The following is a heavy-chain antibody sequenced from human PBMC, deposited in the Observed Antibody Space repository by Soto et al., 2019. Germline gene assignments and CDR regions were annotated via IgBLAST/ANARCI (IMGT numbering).Heavy chain of an antibody. CDR1: GVTFGEYA. CDR3: TKDPRASSRGWYAPSPFDY. V-gene: IGHV3-23*01. CDR2: ISGSGGST. Sequence: CLIASCGASGVTFGEYALSWVRQAPGEWLEWVAAISGSGGSTYYADSVKVLFTVSRDNFRNTIYLQMTTLTAEDTALYYCTKDPRASSRGWYAPSPFDYSGQRALVTVSS. J-gene: IGHJ4*02. D-gene: IGHD6-19*01.